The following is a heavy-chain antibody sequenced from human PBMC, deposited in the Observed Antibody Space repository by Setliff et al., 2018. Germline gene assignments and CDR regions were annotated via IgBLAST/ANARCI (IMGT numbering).Heavy chain of an antibody. CDR3: ASTDYDTSGYYYVADAFDI. CDR2: IHPGDSDT. D-gene: IGHD3-22*01. J-gene: IGHJ3*02. Sequence: VASVKISCKGSGYNFTTYWIGWVRQMPGKGLEWMGIIHPGDSDTRYSPSFQGQVTISVDKSISTAYLQWSSLKASDTAMYYCASTDYDTSGYYYVADAFDIWGQGTMVTVSS. CDR1: GYNFTTYW. V-gene: IGHV5-51*01.